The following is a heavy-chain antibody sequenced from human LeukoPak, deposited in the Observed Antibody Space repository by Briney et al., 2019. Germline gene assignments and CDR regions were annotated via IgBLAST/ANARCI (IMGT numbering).Heavy chain of an antibody. CDR3: AAGGQWLVTFDY. CDR1: GFTFTSSA. Sequence: ASVKVSCKASGFTFTSSAMQWVRQARGQRLEWIGWIVVGSGNTNYAQKFQERVTITRDMSTSTAYMELSSLRSEDTAVYFCAAGGQWLVTFDYWGQGTLVTVSS. V-gene: IGHV1-58*02. J-gene: IGHJ4*02. CDR2: IVVGSGNT. D-gene: IGHD6-19*01.